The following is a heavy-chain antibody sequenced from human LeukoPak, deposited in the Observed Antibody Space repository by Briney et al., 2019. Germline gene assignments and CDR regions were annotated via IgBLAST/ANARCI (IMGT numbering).Heavy chain of an antibody. V-gene: IGHV5-51*01. D-gene: IGHD3-10*01. Sequence: GESLKISCKGSGYSFTSYWIGWVRQMPGKGLEWMGIIYPGDSDTRYSPSFQGQVTISADKSISTAYLQWSSLKASDTAMYYCARRYYGSGSYYNWFDPWGQGTLVTVSS. CDR3: ARRYYGSGSYYNWFDP. CDR2: IYPGDSDT. J-gene: IGHJ5*02. CDR1: GYSFTSYW.